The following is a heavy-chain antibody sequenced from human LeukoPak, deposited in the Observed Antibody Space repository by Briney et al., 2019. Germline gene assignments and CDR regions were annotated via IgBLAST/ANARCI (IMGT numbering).Heavy chain of an antibody. CDR1: GFTFSSYA. V-gene: IGHV3-33*08. Sequence: PGGSLRLSCAASGFTFSSYAMHWVRQAPGKGLEWVAVVWYDGSNKYYADSVKGRFTISRDNSKNTLYLQMNSLRAEDTAMFYCARAAYDSSGYLTLWGQGTLVSVSS. D-gene: IGHD3-22*01. J-gene: IGHJ4*02. CDR3: ARAAYDSSGYLTL. CDR2: VWYDGSNK.